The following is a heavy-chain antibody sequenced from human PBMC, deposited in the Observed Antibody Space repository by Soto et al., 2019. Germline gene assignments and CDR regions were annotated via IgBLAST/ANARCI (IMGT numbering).Heavy chain of an antibody. Sequence: ASVKVSCKASGYTFTSYGISWVRQAPGQGLEWMGWISAYNGNTNYAQKLQGRVTMTTDTSTSTAYMELRSLRSDDTAVYYCARDGNYYDSSGYYWGFDYWGQGTLVTVSS. V-gene: IGHV1-18*01. CDR1: GYTFTSYG. CDR3: ARDGNYYDSSGYYWGFDY. CDR2: ISAYNGNT. D-gene: IGHD3-22*01. J-gene: IGHJ4*02.